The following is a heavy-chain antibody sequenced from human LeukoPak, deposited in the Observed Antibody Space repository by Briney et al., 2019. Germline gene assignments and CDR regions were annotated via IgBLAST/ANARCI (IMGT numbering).Heavy chain of an antibody. D-gene: IGHD1-26*01. V-gene: IGHV4-34*01. Sequence: GSLRLSCAASGFTFTSYWMSWIRQPPGKGLEWIGEINHSGSTNYNPSLKSRVTISVDTSKNQFSLKLSSVTAADTAVYYCARAKKRWELLSLDYWGQGTLVTVSS. CDR3: ARAKKRWELLSLDY. CDR1: GFTFTSYW. CDR2: INHSGST. J-gene: IGHJ4*02.